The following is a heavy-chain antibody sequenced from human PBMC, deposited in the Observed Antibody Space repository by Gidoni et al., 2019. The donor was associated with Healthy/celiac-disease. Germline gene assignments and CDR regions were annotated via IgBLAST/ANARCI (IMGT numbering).Heavy chain of an antibody. Sequence: EVQLLESGGGLVQPGGSLRLSCAASGFTFSSYAMSWVRQAPGKGLAWVSAISGSGGSTYYADSVKGRFTISRDNSKNTLYLQMNSLRAEDTAVYYCAKAGTGFGRFDYWGQGTLVTVSS. CDR2: ISGSGGST. J-gene: IGHJ4*02. V-gene: IGHV3-23*01. CDR1: GFTFSSYA. CDR3: AKAGTGFGRFDY. D-gene: IGHD3-10*01.